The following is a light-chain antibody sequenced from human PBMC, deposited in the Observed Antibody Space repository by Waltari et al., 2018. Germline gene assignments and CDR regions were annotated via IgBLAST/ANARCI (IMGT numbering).Light chain of an antibody. CDR3: QQYNNRPYT. Sequence: EIVMTQSPATLSVSPGERATLSCMASQTLTSNLAWYQPKPGQAPRLLIYGASIRATGIPARFSGSGSGTQFTLNISNLQSEDFVVYYCQQYNNRPYTFGQGTKLEIK. V-gene: IGKV3-15*01. J-gene: IGKJ2*01. CDR1: QTLTSN. CDR2: GAS.